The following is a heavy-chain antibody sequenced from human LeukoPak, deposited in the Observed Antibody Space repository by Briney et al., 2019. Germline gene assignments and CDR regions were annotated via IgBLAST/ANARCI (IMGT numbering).Heavy chain of an antibody. CDR1: GYTFTSYA. CDR2: INAGNGNT. CDR3: AREGITMVRGVIPYYGMDV. Sequence: ASVKVSCKASGYTFTSYAMHWVRQAPGQRLEWMGWINAGNGNTKYSQKFQGRVTITRDTSASTAYMELSSLRSEDTAVYYCAREGITMVRGVIPYYGMDVWGQGTTVTVSS. D-gene: IGHD3-10*01. V-gene: IGHV1-3*01. J-gene: IGHJ6*02.